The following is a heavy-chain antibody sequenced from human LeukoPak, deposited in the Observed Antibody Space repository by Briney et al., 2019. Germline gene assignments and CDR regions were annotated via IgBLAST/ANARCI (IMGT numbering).Heavy chain of an antibody. CDR1: GDSISSANYY. J-gene: IGHJ4*02. Sequence: SETLSLTCTVSGDSISSANYYWSWIRQPAGKGLEWIGRIWTDGVTGYKPSLKSRVTISVDTSKNQFSLRLSSVTAADTAVYYCARGVDYYGVWGQGTLVTVSS. CDR2: IWTDGVT. V-gene: IGHV4-61*02. D-gene: IGHD3-10*01. CDR3: ARGVDYYGV.